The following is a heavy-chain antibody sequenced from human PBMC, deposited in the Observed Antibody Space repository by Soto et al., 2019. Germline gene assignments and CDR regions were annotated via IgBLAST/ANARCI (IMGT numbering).Heavy chain of an antibody. V-gene: IGHV4-59*05. CDR3: ARHAWEPDYYYYGMDV. CDR2: IYYSGST. Sequence: SETLSLTCTVSGGSISSYYCRWIRQPPGKGLEWIGSIYYSGSTYYNPSLKSRVTISVDTSKNQFSLKLSSVTAADTAVYYCARHAWEPDYYYYGMDVWGQGTTVTVSS. CDR1: GGSISSYY. J-gene: IGHJ6*02. D-gene: IGHD1-26*01.